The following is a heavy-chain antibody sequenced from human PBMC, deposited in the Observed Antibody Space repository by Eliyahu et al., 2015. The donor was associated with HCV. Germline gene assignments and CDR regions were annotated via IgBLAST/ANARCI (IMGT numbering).Heavy chain of an antibody. CDR2: IVAGSGNT. Sequence: QMQLVQSGPEVKKPGTSVKVSCKASGFTFTSXAXQWVRQARGQRLEWIGWIVAGSGNTNYAQKFQERVTITRDMSTSTAYMELSSLRSEDTAVYYCAADVWDYDSSGNFDYWGQGTLVTVSS. J-gene: IGHJ4*02. D-gene: IGHD3-22*01. CDR3: AADVWDYDSSGNFDY. V-gene: IGHV1-58*01. CDR1: GFTFTSXA.